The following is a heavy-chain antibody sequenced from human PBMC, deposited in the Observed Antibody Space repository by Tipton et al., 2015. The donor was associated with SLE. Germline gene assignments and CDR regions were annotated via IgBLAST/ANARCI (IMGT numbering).Heavy chain of an antibody. D-gene: IGHD1-26*01. V-gene: IGHV4-34*01. CDR2: INHSGST. CDR3: VTKTGSYSDY. Sequence: TLSLTCAVYGGSFSGYYCSWIRQPPGKGLEWIGEINHSGSTNYNPALKSRVTISVDTSKNQFSLKLTSVTAADTAVYYCVTKTGSYSDYWGRGALLTVSS. J-gene: IGHJ4*02. CDR1: GGSFSGYY.